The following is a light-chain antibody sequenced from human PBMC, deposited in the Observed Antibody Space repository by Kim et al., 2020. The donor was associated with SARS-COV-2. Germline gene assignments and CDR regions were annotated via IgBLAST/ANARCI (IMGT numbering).Light chain of an antibody. CDR2: RNN. V-gene: IGLV1-47*01. Sequence: ELTQPPSASGTPGQRVTISCSGSSPNIGSNYVYWYQQLPGTASKLLIYRNNQRPSRVPDRFSGSKSGTSASLAISGLRSEDEADYYCATWHDSHVVFG. CDR1: SPNIGSNY. J-gene: IGLJ2*01. CDR3: ATWHDSHVV.